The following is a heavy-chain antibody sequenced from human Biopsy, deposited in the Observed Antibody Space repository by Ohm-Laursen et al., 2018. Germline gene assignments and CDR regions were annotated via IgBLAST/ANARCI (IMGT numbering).Heavy chain of an antibody. Sequence: GTLSLTCPVSGDSISTSTTYYWAWLRQPPGKGLEWIGSIYNSETTFYNPSLKSRVAISVDTSTNQFSLKVSSVTAADTALYYCARHPTGFWFDPWGQGTLVTVSS. CDR1: GDSISTSTTYY. CDR2: IYNSETT. CDR3: ARHPTGFWFDP. J-gene: IGHJ5*02. V-gene: IGHV4-39*01. D-gene: IGHD2-15*01.